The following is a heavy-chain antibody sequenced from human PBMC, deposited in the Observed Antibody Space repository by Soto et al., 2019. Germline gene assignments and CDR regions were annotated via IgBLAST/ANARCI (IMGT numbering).Heavy chain of an antibody. D-gene: IGHD3-9*01. V-gene: IGHV4-59*01. CDR2: VYYSRST. CDR1: GGSSGNYY. Sequence: SETLSLTCSISGGSSGNYYWSWIRQPPGKGLDWIGYVYYSRSTNYNPSLKSRVTISLDTSKNQFSLKLRSVTAADTAIYYCARGYYNLLTGYYIDYWGRGTLVTVSS. J-gene: IGHJ4*02. CDR3: ARGYYNLLTGYYIDY.